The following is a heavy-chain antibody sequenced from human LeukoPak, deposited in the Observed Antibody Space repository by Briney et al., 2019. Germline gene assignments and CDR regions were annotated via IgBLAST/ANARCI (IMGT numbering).Heavy chain of an antibody. Sequence: GGSLRLSCAASGFTFSSYSMNWVRQAPGKGLEWVSYISSSSSTIYYADSVKGRFTISRDNAKNSLYLQMNSLRAEDTAVYYCAREYGTKYYYDSSGIFDYWGQGTLVTVSS. J-gene: IGHJ4*02. V-gene: IGHV3-48*04. CDR1: GFTFSSYS. CDR3: AREYGTKYYYDSSGIFDY. D-gene: IGHD3-22*01. CDR2: ISSSSSTI.